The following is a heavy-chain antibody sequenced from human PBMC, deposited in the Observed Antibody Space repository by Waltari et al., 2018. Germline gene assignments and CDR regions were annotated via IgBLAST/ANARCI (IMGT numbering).Heavy chain of an antibody. CDR2: IYHSGST. CDR3: ARQRFDGHPGPYYYYGMDV. Sequence: QVQLQESGPGLVKPSETLSLTCAVSGYSISSGYYWGWIRPPPGTGLEWIGSIYHSGSTYYNPSLKSRVTISVDTSKNQFSLKLSSVTAADTAVYYCARQRFDGHPGPYYYYGMDVWGQGTTVTVSS. D-gene: IGHD3-10*01. CDR1: GYSISSGYY. V-gene: IGHV4-38-2*01. J-gene: IGHJ6*02.